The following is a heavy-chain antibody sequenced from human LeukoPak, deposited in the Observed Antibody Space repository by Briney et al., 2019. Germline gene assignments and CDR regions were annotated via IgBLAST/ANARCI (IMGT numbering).Heavy chain of an antibody. CDR3: ARHRYSGSDTQGFDY. CDR2: VYPSNSET. V-gene: IGHV5-51*01. J-gene: IGHJ4*02. D-gene: IGHD5-12*01. CDR1: GSRFTDYW. Sequence: GESLKISCKGSGSRFTDYWIAWVRQMPGKGLEWMGIVYPSNSETRYSPSFQGQVTISADKSISTGYLQWSSLKASDTAMYFCARHRYSGSDTQGFDYWGQGTLVTVSS.